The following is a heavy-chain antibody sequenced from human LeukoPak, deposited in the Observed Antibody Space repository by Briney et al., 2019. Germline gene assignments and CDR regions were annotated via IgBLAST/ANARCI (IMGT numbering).Heavy chain of an antibody. CDR1: GYTLTSYA. Sequence: ASLKVSCKPSGYTLTSYAMNLVRQTPGQGLEWMGWINTNTGNPTYAQGFTGRFVFSLDTSVSTSYLQFSSLKAEDTAVYYCARAPLGDFDYWGQGTLVTVSS. J-gene: IGHJ4*02. D-gene: IGHD3-10*01. CDR3: ARAPLGDFDY. V-gene: IGHV7-4-1*02. CDR2: INTNTGNP.